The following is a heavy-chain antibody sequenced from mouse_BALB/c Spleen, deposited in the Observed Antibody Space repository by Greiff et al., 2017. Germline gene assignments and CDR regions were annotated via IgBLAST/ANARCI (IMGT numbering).Heavy chain of an antibody. Sequence: VKLVESGPGLVAPSQSLSITCTVSGFSLTSYGVHWVRQPPGKGLEWLGVIWAGGSTNYNLALMSRLSISKDNSKSQVFLKMNSLQTDDTAMYYCARDKYGNYEAWLAYWGQGTLVTVSA. CDR1: GFSLTSYG. J-gene: IGHJ3*01. D-gene: IGHD2-10*02. CDR3: ARDKYGNYEAWLAY. CDR2: IWAGGST. V-gene: IGHV2-9*02.